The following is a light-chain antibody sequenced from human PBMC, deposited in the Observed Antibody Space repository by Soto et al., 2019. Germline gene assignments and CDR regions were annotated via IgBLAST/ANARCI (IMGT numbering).Light chain of an antibody. CDR2: DAS. CDR1: QSVSSY. CDR3: QQRSNWLFA. V-gene: IGKV3-11*01. J-gene: IGKJ3*01. Sequence: EIVLTKSPATLSLSPGERATLSCRGSQSVSSYLAWYQQKPGQAPRLLIYDASNRATGIPARFSGSGSGTDINLTISSLEPEDFAFYYCQQRSNWLFAFGPGTKVDI.